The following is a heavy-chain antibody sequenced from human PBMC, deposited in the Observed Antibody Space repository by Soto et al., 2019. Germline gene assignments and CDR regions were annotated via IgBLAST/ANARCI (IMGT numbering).Heavy chain of an antibody. D-gene: IGHD4-4*01. J-gene: IGHJ6*02. CDR2: IYYSGST. V-gene: IGHV4-61*01. CDR1: GGSVSSGSYY. Sequence: QVQLQESGPGLVKPSETLFLTCTVSGGSVSSGSYYWSWIRQPPGKGLEWIGYIYYSGSTNYNPSLKSRVTISVDTSKNQFSLKLSSVTAADTAVYYCARGYSNYAVYYYGMDVWGQGTTVTVSS. CDR3: ARGYSNYAVYYYGMDV.